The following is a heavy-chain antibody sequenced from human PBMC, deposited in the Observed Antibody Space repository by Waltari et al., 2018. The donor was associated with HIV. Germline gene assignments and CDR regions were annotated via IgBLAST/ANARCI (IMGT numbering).Heavy chain of an antibody. D-gene: IGHD2-21*02. V-gene: IGHV3-33*01. CDR3: ARDPIPAVGVVVTAIQIDY. Sequence: QVQLVESGGGVVQPGRSLRLSCAASGFTFSSYGMHWVRQAPGKGLEWVAGIWYDGSNKYYADSVKGRFTISRDNSKNTLYLQMNSLRAEDTAVYYCARDPIPAVGVVVTAIQIDYWGQGTLVTVSS. CDR1: GFTFSSYG. J-gene: IGHJ4*02. CDR2: IWYDGSNK.